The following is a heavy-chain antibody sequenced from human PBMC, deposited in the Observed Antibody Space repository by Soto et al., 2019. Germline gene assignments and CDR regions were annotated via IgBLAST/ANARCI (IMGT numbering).Heavy chain of an antibody. CDR2: ISGSGGST. CDR3: AKDWELQQGYYDFWSGRHDDEFDY. D-gene: IGHD3-3*01. CDR1: GFTFSSYA. J-gene: IGHJ4*02. V-gene: IGHV3-23*01. Sequence: PGGSLRLSCAASGFTFSSYAMSWVRQAPGEGLEWVSAISGSGGSTYYADSVKGRFTISRDNSKNTLYLQMNNLRAEDTAVYYCAKDWELQQGYYDFWSGRHDDEFDYWGQGTLVTVSS.